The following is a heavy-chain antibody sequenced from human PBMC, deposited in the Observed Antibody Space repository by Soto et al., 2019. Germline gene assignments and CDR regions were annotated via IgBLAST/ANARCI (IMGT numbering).Heavy chain of an antibody. Sequence: EVQLVESGGGLVQPGRSLRLSCVDSGFTSNDKARHWIRQTPGKGLEWVAGIYWNVAGKGYADSVKGLFTISRDNAKKTLYLEMNSLRAEESSLYSCIKDIIHGGLDKWGQGTLGTVSS. J-gene: IGHJ4*02. D-gene: IGHD3-10*01. CDR3: IKDIIHGGLDK. CDR1: GFTSNDKA. V-gene: IGHV3-9*02. CDR2: IYWNVAGK.